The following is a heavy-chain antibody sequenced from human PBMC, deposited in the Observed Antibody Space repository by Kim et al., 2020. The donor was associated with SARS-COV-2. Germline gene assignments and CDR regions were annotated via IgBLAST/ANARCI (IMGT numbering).Heavy chain of an antibody. CDR2: ISYDGSKK. V-gene: IGHV3-30*18. Sequence: GGSLRLSCAASGFTFSSYGMHWVRQAPGKGLEWVAVISYDGSKKYYADSVKGRFTISRDNSKNTLYLQMNSLRAEDTAVYYCAKVPQGTGSTWFDPWGQGTLVTVSS. D-gene: IGHD1-7*01. CDR3: AKVPQGTGSTWFDP. J-gene: IGHJ5*02. CDR1: GFTFSSYG.